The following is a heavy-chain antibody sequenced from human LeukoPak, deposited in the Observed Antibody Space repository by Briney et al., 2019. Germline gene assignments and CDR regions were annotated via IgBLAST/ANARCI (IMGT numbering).Heavy chain of an antibody. CDR1: GGSISSYY. J-gene: IGHJ3*02. CDR3: AGRAYGSGSYYTPPNAFDI. Sequence: SETLSLTCTVSGGSISSYYWSWIRQPPGKGLEWIGCTYYSGSTNYNPSLKSRVTISVDTSKNQFSLKLSSVTAADTAVYYCAGRAYGSGSYYTPPNAFDIWGQGTMVTVSS. V-gene: IGHV4-59*01. D-gene: IGHD3-10*01. CDR2: TYYSGST.